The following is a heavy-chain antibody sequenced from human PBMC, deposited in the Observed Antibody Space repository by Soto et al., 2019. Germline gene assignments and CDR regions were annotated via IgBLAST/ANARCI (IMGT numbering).Heavy chain of an antibody. CDR3: AKEGGLSGSYYISSSYYFAY. CDR2: ISYDGSNT. V-gene: IGHV3-30*18. Sequence: QVQLVESGGGVVQPGRSLRLSCVASGFTFSSYGMHWVRQAPGKGLEWVAIISYDGSNTYYADSVKGRFTISRDNSKNTLYLPMNSLRAEDTSVYYCAKEGGLSGSYYISSSYYFAYWGQGTLVTVSS. D-gene: IGHD1-26*01. J-gene: IGHJ4*02. CDR1: GFTFSSYG.